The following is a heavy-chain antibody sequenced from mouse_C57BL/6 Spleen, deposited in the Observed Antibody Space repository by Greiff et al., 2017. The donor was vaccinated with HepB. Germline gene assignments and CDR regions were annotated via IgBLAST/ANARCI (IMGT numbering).Heavy chain of an antibody. CDR1: GFNIKDYY. CDR2: IDPEDGET. J-gene: IGHJ4*01. Sequence: EVQGVESGAELVKPGASVKLSCTASGFNIKDYYMHWVKQRTEQGLEWIGRIDPEDGETKYAPKFQGKATIAADTSSNTAYLQLSSLTSEDTAVYYCARIVAGGYAMDYWGQGTSVTVSS. V-gene: IGHV14-2*01. CDR3: ARIVAGGYAMDY. D-gene: IGHD1-1*01.